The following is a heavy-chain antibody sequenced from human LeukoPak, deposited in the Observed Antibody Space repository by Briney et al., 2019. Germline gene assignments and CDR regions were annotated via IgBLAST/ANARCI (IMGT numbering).Heavy chain of an antibody. CDR1: GYSFTSYD. CDR3: ARLTKVGATFALRRLYYMDV. CDR2: MNPNSGNT. J-gene: IGHJ6*03. Sequence: ASVMVSCKASGYSFTSYDINWGRQATGQGLEWMGWMNPNSGNTSYAQKFQGRVTMTRHTSISTAYMELSSLRSEDTAVYYCARLTKVGATFALRRLYYMDVWGKGTTVTVSS. D-gene: IGHD1-26*01. V-gene: IGHV1-8*01.